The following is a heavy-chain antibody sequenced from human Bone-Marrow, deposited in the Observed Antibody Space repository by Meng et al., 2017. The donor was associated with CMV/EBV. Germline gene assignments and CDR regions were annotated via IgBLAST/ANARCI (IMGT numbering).Heavy chain of an antibody. J-gene: IGHJ4*02. D-gene: IGHD3-3*01. CDR2: INWNGGST. Sequence: GESLKISCAASGFIFTRNWMYWVRQGPGKGLEWVSGINWNGGSTGYADSVKGRFTISRDNAKNSLYLQMNSLRAEDTAVYYCAKDSRLVRSLEWLPPLDYWGQGTLVTVSS. CDR1: GFIFTRNW. CDR3: AKDSRLVRSLEWLPPLDY. V-gene: IGHV3-20*04.